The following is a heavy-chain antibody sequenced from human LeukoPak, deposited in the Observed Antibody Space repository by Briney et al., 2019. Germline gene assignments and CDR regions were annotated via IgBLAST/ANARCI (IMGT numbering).Heavy chain of an antibody. D-gene: IGHD1-1*01. CDR3: ARAYDFWFDP. V-gene: IGHV4-59*01. CDR2: FYYSGST. Sequence: SETLSLTCTVSGGSISSYYWSWIRQPPGKGLEWIGYFYYSGSTNYNPSLKSRVTISVDTSKNQFSLKLSSVTAADTAVYYCARAYDFWFDPWGQGTLVTVSS. J-gene: IGHJ5*02. CDR1: GGSISSYY.